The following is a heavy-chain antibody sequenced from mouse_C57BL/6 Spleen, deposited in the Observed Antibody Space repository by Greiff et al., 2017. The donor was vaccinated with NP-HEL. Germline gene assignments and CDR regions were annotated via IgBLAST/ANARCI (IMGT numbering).Heavy chain of an antibody. CDR2: INPSSGYT. V-gene: IGHV1-4*01. J-gene: IGHJ2*01. D-gene: IGHD1-1*01. Sequence: QVQLQQSGAELARPGASVKMSCKASGYTFTSYTMHWVNQRPGQGLEWIGYINPSSGYTKYNQKFKDKATLTADKSSSTAYMQLSSLTSEDSAVYYCARGLFITTVVATGFDYWGQGTTLTVSS. CDR1: GYTFTSYT. CDR3: ARGLFITTVVATGFDY.